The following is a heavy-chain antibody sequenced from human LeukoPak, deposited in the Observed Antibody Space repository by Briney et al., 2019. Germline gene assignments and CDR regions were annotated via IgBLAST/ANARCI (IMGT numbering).Heavy chain of an antibody. Sequence: PETLSLTCAVYGGSFSGYYWSWIRQPPGKGLEWIGEINHSGSTNYNPSLKSRVTISVDTSKNQFSLKLSSVTAADTAVYYCARVSDYYFDYWGQGTLVTVSS. V-gene: IGHV4-34*01. CDR1: GGSFSGYY. J-gene: IGHJ4*02. CDR2: INHSGST. CDR3: ARVSDYYFDY. D-gene: IGHD2-21*02.